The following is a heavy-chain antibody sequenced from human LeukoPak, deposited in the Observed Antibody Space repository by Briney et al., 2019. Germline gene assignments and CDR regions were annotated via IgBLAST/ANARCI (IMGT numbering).Heavy chain of an antibody. Sequence: SETLSLTCTVSGGSVSSVGDYWNWIRQPAGTGLEWIGRIYVSGSTDYNPSLESRVSMSLDTSENQFSLKPSSATAADTAVYYCARGGYYGAFDYWGQGTLVTVAS. CDR1: GGSVSSVGDY. V-gene: IGHV4-61*02. J-gene: IGHJ4*02. CDR2: IYVSGST. D-gene: IGHD3-10*01. CDR3: ARGGYYGAFDY.